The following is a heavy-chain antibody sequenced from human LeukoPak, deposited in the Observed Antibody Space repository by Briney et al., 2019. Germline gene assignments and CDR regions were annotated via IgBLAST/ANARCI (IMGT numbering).Heavy chain of an antibody. V-gene: IGHV4-59*01. D-gene: IGHD1-26*01. CDR1: GVSISSYY. CDR3: ARDLSGSYNYYYMDV. CDR2: IYYSGST. J-gene: IGHJ6*03. Sequence: SETLSLTCTVSGVSISSYYWSWIRQPPGKGLEWIGYIYYSGSTNYNPSLKSRVTISVDTSKNQFSLKLSSVTAADTAVYYCARDLSGSYNYYYMDVWGKGTTVTVSS.